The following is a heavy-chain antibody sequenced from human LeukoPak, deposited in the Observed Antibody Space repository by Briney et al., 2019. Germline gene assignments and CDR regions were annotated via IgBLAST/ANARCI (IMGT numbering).Heavy chain of an antibody. J-gene: IGHJ4*02. CDR1: GGSISSGGYY. D-gene: IGHD2-2*01. CDR3: AGWKGGYCSSTSCYDGNFDY. V-gene: IGHV4-30-2*01. CDR2: IYHSGST. Sequence: PSETLSLTCTVSGGSISSGGYYWSWIRQPPGKGLEWIGYIYHSGSTYYNPSLKSRVTISVDRSKNQFSLKLSSVTAADTAVYYCAGWKGGYCSSTSCYDGNFDYWGQGTLVTVSS.